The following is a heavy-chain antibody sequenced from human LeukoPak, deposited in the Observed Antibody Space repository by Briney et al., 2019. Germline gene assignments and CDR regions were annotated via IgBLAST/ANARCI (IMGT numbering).Heavy chain of an antibody. V-gene: IGHV1-8*03. Sequence: GASVKVSCKASGYTFTSYDINWVRQATGQGLEWMGWMNPNSGNTGYAQKFQGRVTITRNTSISTAYMELSSLRSEDTAVYYCARGESNPYDAFDIWGQGTMVTVSS. J-gene: IGHJ3*02. CDR3: ARGESNPYDAFDI. CDR2: MNPNSGNT. CDR1: GYTFTSYD. D-gene: IGHD4-11*01.